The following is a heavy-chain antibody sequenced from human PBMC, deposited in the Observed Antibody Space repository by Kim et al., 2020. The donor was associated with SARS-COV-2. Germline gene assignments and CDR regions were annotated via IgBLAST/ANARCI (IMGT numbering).Heavy chain of an antibody. D-gene: IGHD3-9*01. CDR3: ARDTYYDTLALDY. V-gene: IGHV4-34*01. J-gene: IGHJ4*02. CDR2: INHSGST. Sequence: SETLSLTCAVYGGSFSGYYWSWIRQPPGKGLEWIGEINHSGSTNYNPSLKSRVTISVDTSKNQFSLKLSSVTAADTAVYYCARDTYYDTLALDYWGQGTLVTVSS. CDR1: GGSFSGYY.